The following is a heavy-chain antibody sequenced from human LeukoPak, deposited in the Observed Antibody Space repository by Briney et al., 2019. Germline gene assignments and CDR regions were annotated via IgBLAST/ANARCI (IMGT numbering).Heavy chain of an antibody. J-gene: IGHJ4*02. D-gene: IGHD1-1*01. CDR1: GFTFSSYS. Sequence: GGSLRLSCAASGFTFSSYSMNWVRQAPGKGLEWVSYISSSSSTIYYADSVKGRFTISRDNAKNSPYLQMNSLRAEDTAVYYCAKTLRTTHFDYWGQGTLVTVSS. CDR2: ISSSSSTI. CDR3: AKTLRTTHFDY. V-gene: IGHV3-48*04.